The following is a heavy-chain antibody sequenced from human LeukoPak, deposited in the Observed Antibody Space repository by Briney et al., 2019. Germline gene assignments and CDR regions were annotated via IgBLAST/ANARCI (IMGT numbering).Heavy chain of an antibody. D-gene: IGHD2-2*01. CDR1: GHSISNYY. CDR3: AGTPYYSSDNCYRFYNGNDAFNI. V-gene: IGHV4-4*09. J-gene: IGHJ3*02. Sequence: PSETLSLTCAVSGHSISNYYWSWIRQPPGKGLEWIGYIYNSGSTNYNPSLKSRVTISVDTSKNQFSLKLYSVTAADTAVYYCAGTPYYSSDNCYRFYNGNDAFNIWGQGTKVTVSS. CDR2: IYNSGST.